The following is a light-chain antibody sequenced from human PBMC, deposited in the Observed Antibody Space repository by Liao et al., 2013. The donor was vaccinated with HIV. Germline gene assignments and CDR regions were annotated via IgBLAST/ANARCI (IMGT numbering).Light chain of an antibody. CDR2: QDS. CDR1: KLGKKI. Sequence: SYELTQPPSVSVSPGQTASIACSGNKLGKKIASWYQVKPGQSPVLVIYQDSKRPSGIPERFSGSNSGNTATLTISGTQPMDEADYYCQAWDRNTAIFGGGTKLTVL. CDR3: QAWDRNTAI. J-gene: IGLJ2*01. V-gene: IGLV3-1*01.